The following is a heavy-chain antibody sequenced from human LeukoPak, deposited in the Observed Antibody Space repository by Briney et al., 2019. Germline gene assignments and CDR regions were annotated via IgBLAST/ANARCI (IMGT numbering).Heavy chain of an antibody. V-gene: IGHV4-39*07. Sequence: PSGTLSLTCTVSGGSISSSSYYWGWIRQPPGKGLEWIGSIYYSGSTYYNPSLKSRVTISVDTSKNQFSLKLSSVTAADTAVYYCASGGIAAAGIFDYWGQGTLVTVSS. CDR2: IYYSGST. CDR3: ASGGIAAAGIFDY. J-gene: IGHJ4*02. CDR1: GGSISSSSYY. D-gene: IGHD6-13*01.